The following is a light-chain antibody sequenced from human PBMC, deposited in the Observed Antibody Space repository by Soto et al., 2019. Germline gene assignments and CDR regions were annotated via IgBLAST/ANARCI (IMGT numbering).Light chain of an antibody. J-gene: IGLJ1*01. Sequence: QAVVTQPASVSGSPGQSMTISCTGTSSDVGSYDLVSWYQQHPGKAPKVVIYEVTKRPSGVSNRFSGSKSGNTASLTISGLQTQDEADYYCCSYAGRSTPLYVFGAGTKLTVL. CDR2: EVT. CDR1: SSDVGSYDL. V-gene: IGLV2-23*02. CDR3: CSYAGRSTPLYV.